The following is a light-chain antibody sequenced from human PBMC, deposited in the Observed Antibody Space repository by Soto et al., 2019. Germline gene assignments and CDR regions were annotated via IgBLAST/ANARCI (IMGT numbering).Light chain of an antibody. Sequence: DMEMTQSPSTRSGSVGDRVSITCRARQTITRWMAWYQQKPGKAPKLLIYDASTLQSGVPSRFSGSGSGTDFTLAISRLQSEDFATYYCQQYYTYPRAFGQGTKVDIK. CDR3: QQYYTYPRA. CDR2: DAS. V-gene: IGKV1-5*01. CDR1: QTITRW. J-gene: IGKJ1*01.